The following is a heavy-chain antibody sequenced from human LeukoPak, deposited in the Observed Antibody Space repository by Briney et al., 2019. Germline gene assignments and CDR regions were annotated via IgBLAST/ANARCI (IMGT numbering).Heavy chain of an antibody. CDR3: AKDPAAYCSSTSCHRYYFDY. CDR1: GFTFSSYG. D-gene: IGHD2-2*01. Sequence: PGGSLRLSCAASGFTFSSYGMHWVRQAPGKGLEWVAFIRYDGSNKYYADSVKGRFTISRDNSKNTLYLQMNSLRAEDTAVYYCAKDPAAYCSSTSCHRYYFDYWGQGTLVTVSS. J-gene: IGHJ4*02. V-gene: IGHV3-30*02. CDR2: IRYDGSNK.